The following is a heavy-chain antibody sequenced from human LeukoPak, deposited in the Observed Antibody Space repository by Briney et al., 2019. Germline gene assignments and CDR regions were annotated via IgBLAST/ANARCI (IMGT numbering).Heavy chain of an antibody. CDR2: IIPIFGTA. D-gene: IGHD6-19*01. CDR3: ARSVAGTLFDY. Sequence: SVKVSCKASGYTFTSYYMHWVRQAPGQGLEGMGGIIPIFGTANYAQKFQGRVTITADESTSTAYMELSSLRSEDTAVYYCARSVAGTLFDYWGQGTLVTVSS. V-gene: IGHV1-69*13. CDR1: GYTFTSYY. J-gene: IGHJ4*02.